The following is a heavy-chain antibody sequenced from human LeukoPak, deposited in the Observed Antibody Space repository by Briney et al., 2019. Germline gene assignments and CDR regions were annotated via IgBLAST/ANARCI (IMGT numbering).Heavy chain of an antibody. D-gene: IGHD2-2*02. J-gene: IGHJ6*02. CDR3: ARCRYCSSTSCYNSPYYHYYYGMDV. CDR2: INHSGST. CDR1: GGSFSGYY. V-gene: IGHV4-34*01. Sequence: SETLSLTCAVYGGSFSGYYWSWIRQPPGKGLEWIGEINHSGSTNYNPSLKSRVTISVDTSKNQFSLKLSSVTAADTAVYYCARCRYCSSTSCYNSPYYHYYYGMDVWGQGTTVTVSS.